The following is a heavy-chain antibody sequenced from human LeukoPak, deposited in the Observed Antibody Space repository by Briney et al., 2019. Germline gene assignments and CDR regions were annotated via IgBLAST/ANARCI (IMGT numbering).Heavy chain of an antibody. D-gene: IGHD6-19*01. J-gene: IGHJ4*02. V-gene: IGHV4-39*01. CDR2: IYYSGST. CDR1: GGSISSSSYY. Sequence: PSETLSLTCTVSGGSISSSSYYWGWIRQPPGKGLEWIGSIYYSGSTYYNPSLKSRVTISVDTSKNQFSLKLSSVTAADTAVYYCASFIAVAGSFDYWGQGTLVTVSS. CDR3: ASFIAVAGSFDY.